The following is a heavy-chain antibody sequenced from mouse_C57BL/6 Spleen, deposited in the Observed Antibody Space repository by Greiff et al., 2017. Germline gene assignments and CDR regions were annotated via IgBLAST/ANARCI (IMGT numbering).Heavy chain of an antibody. J-gene: IGHJ2*01. V-gene: IGHV1-81*01. Sequence: QVHVKQSGAELARPGASVKLSCKASGYTFTSYGISWVKQRTGQGLEWIGEIYPRSGNTYYNEKFKGKATLTADKSSSTAYMELRSLTSEDSAVYFCAPSYYGYDVRYFDDWGQGTTLTVSS. CDR2: IYPRSGNT. D-gene: IGHD2-9*01. CDR3: APSYYGYDVRYFDD. CDR1: GYTFTSYG.